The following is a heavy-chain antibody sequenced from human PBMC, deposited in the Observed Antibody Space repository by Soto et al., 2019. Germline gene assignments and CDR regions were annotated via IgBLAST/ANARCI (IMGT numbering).Heavy chain of an antibody. CDR1: GYSFTSYW. D-gene: IGHD3-10*01. CDR2: IAPSDSYT. J-gene: IGHJ6*02. V-gene: IGHV5-10-1*01. CDR3: AIGMLEVRGVITESSPLYYYYGMDV. Sequence: ESLMISCKPSGYSFTSYWLSWVRQMPGKGQEWMRRIAPSDSYTNYSPSFHGHVTISADKSISTAYLQWSSLKASDTAMYYCAIGMLEVRGVITESSPLYYYYGMDVWGQGSTVTVYS.